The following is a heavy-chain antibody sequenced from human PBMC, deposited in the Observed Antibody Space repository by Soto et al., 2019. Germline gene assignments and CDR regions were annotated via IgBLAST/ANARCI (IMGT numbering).Heavy chain of an antibody. D-gene: IGHD5-18*01. V-gene: IGHV4-34*01. CDR1: GGSFSGYY. J-gene: IGHJ4*02. Sequence: SETLSLTCAVYGGSFSGYYWSWIRQPPGKGLEWIGEINHSGSTNYNPSLKSRVTISVDTSKNQCSLKLSSVTAADTAVYYCASRPFVDTAMVTPDYWGQGTLVTVSS. CDR2: INHSGST. CDR3: ASRPFVDTAMVTPDY.